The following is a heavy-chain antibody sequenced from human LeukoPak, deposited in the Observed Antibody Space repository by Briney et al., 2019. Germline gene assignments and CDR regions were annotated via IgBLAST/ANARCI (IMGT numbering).Heavy chain of an antibody. CDR1: GYTFTSYG. Sequence: RASVKVSCKASGYTFTSYGISWVRQAPGQGLEWMGWISAYNGNTNYAQKFQGRVTMTRNTSISTAYMELSSLRSEDTAVYYCAREVHSSGYYYPERWFDPWGQGTLVTVSS. V-gene: IGHV1-18*01. CDR2: ISAYNGNT. D-gene: IGHD3-22*01. CDR3: AREVHSSGYYYPERWFDP. J-gene: IGHJ5*02.